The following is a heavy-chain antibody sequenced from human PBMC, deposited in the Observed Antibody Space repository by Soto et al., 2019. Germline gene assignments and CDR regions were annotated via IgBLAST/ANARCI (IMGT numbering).Heavy chain of an antibody. Sequence: GSLRLSCAASGFTFSSYSMNWVRQAPGKGLEWVSYISSSSSTIYYADPVKGRFTISRDNAKNSLYLQMNSLRDEDTAVYYCAREGPYDFWSGFSYYYGMDVWGQGTTVTVSS. D-gene: IGHD3-3*01. CDR1: GFTFSSYS. CDR3: AREGPYDFWSGFSYYYGMDV. V-gene: IGHV3-48*02. J-gene: IGHJ6*02. CDR2: ISSSSSTI.